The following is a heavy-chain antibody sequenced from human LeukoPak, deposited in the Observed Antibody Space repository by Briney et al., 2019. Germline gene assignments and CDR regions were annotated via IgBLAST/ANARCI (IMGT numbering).Heavy chain of an antibody. CDR2: ISAYNGNT. CDR3: ARIEYYDILTGYYAYFDY. Sequence: ASVKVSCKASGYTFTSYGISWVRQAPGQGLEWMGGISAYNGNTNYAQKLQGRVTMTTDTSTSTAYMELRSLRSDDTAVYYCARIEYYDILTGYYAYFDYWGQGTLVTVSS. J-gene: IGHJ4*02. D-gene: IGHD3-9*01. CDR1: GYTFTSYG. V-gene: IGHV1-18*01.